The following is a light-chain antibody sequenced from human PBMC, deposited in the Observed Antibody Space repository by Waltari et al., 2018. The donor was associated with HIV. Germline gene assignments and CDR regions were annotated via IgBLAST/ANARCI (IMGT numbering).Light chain of an antibody. CDR1: GSNIGSNY. Sequence: QSVLTQPPSASGTPGQRVPISCSGSGSNIGSNYVYWYQHLPGTAPKLLIYRNNQRPSGVPDRFSGSKSGTSASLAISGLRAEDEADYYCAAWDDSRRGVFGGGTKLTVL. CDR3: AAWDDSRRGV. V-gene: IGLV1-47*01. CDR2: RNN. J-gene: IGLJ2*01.